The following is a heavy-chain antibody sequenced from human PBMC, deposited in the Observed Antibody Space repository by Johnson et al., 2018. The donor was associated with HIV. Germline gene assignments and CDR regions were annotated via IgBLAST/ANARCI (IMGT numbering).Heavy chain of an antibody. J-gene: IGHJ3*02. CDR1: GFTFSSYD. V-gene: IGHV3-13*01. Sequence: MQLVESGGGLVQPGGSLRLSCVASGFTFSSYDMHWVRQTTGKGLEWVSAIGTAGDTYYPGSVKGRFTISRENAKNTLYLQMNSLRAEDTAVYYCAKAGAVAGPGIDAFDIWGQGTMVTVSS. D-gene: IGHD6-19*01. CDR2: IGTAGDT. CDR3: AKAGAVAGPGIDAFDI.